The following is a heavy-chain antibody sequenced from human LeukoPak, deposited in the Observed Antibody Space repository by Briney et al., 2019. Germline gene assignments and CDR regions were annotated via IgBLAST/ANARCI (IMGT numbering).Heavy chain of an antibody. D-gene: IGHD6-13*01. CDR1: GFTFSSYW. Sequence: GGSPRLSCAASGFTFSSYWMSWVRQAPGKGLEWVANIKQDGSEKYYVDSVKGRFTISRDNAKNSLYLQMNSLRAEDTAVYYCARVGQQLPKGDFDYWGQGTLVTVSS. CDR2: IKQDGSEK. J-gene: IGHJ4*02. V-gene: IGHV3-7*01. CDR3: ARVGQQLPKGDFDY.